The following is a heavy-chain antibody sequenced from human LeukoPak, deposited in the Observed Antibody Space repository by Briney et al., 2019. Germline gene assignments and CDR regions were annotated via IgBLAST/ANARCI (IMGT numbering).Heavy chain of an antibody. D-gene: IGHD3/OR15-3a*01. CDR3: VRGSFGPDI. Sequence: GGSLRLSCAASGFTFNSFWMHWVRQAPGKGLVWVSRINNKGTETVYADSVKGRFTISRDNAKNTVYLQMSNLRAEDTAIYYCVRGSFGPDIWGQGTMVTVSS. CDR2: INNKGTET. V-gene: IGHV3-74*01. J-gene: IGHJ3*02. CDR1: GFTFNSFW.